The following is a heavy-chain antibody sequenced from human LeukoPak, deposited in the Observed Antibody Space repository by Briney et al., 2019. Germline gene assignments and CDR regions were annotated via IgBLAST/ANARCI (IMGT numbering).Heavy chain of an antibody. V-gene: IGHV3-23*01. Sequence: GGSLRLSCAASGFTFSSYAMSWVRQAPGKGLEWVSAISGSGGSTYYADFVKGRFTISRDNSKNTLYLQMNSLRAEDTAVYYCAKGVPPPMTVVVITGFDYWGQGTLVTVSS. CDR2: ISGSGGST. CDR1: GFTFSSYA. CDR3: AKGVPPPMTVVVITGFDY. D-gene: IGHD3-22*01. J-gene: IGHJ4*02.